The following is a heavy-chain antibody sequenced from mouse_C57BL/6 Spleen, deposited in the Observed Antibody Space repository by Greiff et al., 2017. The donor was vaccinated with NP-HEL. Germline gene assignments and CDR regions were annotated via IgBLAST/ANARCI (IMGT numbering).Heavy chain of an antibody. CDR3: ARMDITTVVAAPSGPFDY. CDR2: IDPEDGET. CDR1: GFNIKDYY. D-gene: IGHD1-1*01. V-gene: IGHV14-2*01. Sequence: EVQLQESGAELVKPGASVKLSCTASGFNIKDYYMHWVKQRTEQGLEWIGRIDPEDGETKYAPKFQGKATITADTSSNTAYLQLSSLTSEDTSVYYCARMDITTVVAAPSGPFDYWGQGTTLTVSS. J-gene: IGHJ2*01.